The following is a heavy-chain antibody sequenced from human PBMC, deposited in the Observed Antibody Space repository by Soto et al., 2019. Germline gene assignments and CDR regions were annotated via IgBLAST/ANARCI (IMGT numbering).Heavy chain of an antibody. Sequence: QVQLVESGGGVVQPGRSLRLSCAASGFMFSNHGMHWVRQAPGKGLEWVAVIWSDGNNRYYAASGQGRFTISRDNSKDTVYLQMNSLRAEARAVYYCVRGDNWNDEASDYWGQGTLVTVSS. J-gene: IGHJ4*02. CDR2: IWSDGNNR. CDR1: GFMFSNHG. D-gene: IGHD1-1*01. CDR3: VRGDNWNDEASDY. V-gene: IGHV3-33*01.